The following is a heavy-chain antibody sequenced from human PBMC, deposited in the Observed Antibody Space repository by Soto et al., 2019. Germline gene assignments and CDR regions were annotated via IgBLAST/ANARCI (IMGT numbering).Heavy chain of an antibody. Sequence: QVQLVQSGAEVKKPGSSVIVSCKASGGTFNSYGISWVRQAPGQGLEWMGGLTPIFGTTNYAQKFQARITIYADKSTTTAYMELRSLRSEDTAVYYCARVGIVVVAATPTFTWFDPWGQGTPVTVSS. J-gene: IGHJ5*02. V-gene: IGHV1-69*06. D-gene: IGHD2-15*01. CDR2: LTPIFGTT. CDR1: GGTFNSYG. CDR3: ARVGIVVVAATPTFTWFDP.